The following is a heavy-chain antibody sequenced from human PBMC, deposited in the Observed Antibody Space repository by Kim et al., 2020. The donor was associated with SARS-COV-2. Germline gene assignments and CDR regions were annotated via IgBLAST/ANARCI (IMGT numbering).Heavy chain of an antibody. CDR3: ARALFTIFGVVIIDAFDI. J-gene: IGHJ3*02. D-gene: IGHD3-3*01. V-gene: IGHV4-31*02. Sequence: KSRVTISVDTSKNQFSLKLSSVTAADTAVYYCARALFTIFGVVIIDAFDIWGQGTMVTVSS.